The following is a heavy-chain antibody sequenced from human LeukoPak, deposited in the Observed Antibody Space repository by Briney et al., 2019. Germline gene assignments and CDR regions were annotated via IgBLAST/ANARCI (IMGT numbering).Heavy chain of an antibody. CDR3: AKEGRSLQTY. CDR2: IKEDGTET. D-gene: IGHD5-24*01. V-gene: IGHV3-7*03. CDR1: GFSFSSFW. J-gene: IGHJ4*02. Sequence: GGSLRLSCAASGFSFSSFWMSWVRQAPGKGLEWVANIKEDGTETYYVDSVKGRFTISRDNAKNSLYLQMNSLRVEDTAVYYCAKEGRSLQTYWGQGTLVTVSS.